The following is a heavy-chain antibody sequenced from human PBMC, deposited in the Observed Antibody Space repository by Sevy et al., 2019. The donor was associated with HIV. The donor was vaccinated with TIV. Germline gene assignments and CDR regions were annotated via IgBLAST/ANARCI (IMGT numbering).Heavy chain of an antibody. CDR2: INPNSGGT. D-gene: IGHD6-6*01. V-gene: IGHV1-2*02. CDR3: ARGAARRGASLFDY. CDR1: GYTFTGYY. J-gene: IGHJ4*02. Sequence: ASVKVSCKASGYTFTGYYMHWVRQAPGQGLEWMGWINPNSGGTNYAQKFQGRVTMTRDTSISTAYMELSRLRSDDTAVYYCARGAARRGASLFDYWGQRTLVTVSS.